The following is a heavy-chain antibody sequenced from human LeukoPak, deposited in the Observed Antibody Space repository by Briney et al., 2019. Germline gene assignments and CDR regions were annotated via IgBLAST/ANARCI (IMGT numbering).Heavy chain of an antibody. CDR3: AKDIFTMVRGVVDY. CDR2: ISWNSGSI. Sequence: GGSLRLSCAASGFTFSSYGMHWVRQAPGKGLEWVSGISWNSGSIGYADSVKGRFTISRDNAKNSLYLQMNSLRAEDTALYYCAKDIFTMVRGVVDYWGQGTLVTVSS. V-gene: IGHV3-9*01. D-gene: IGHD3-10*01. CDR1: GFTFSSYG. J-gene: IGHJ4*02.